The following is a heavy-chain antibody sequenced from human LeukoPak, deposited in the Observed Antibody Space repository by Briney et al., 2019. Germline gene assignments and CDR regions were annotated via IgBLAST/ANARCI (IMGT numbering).Heavy chain of an antibody. V-gene: IGHV1-69*05. Sequence: SVKVSCKASGGTFISYAISWVRQAPGQGLEWMGGIIPIFGTASYAQKFQGRVTITTDESTSTAYMELSSLRSEDTAVYYCARDRHRSGWYVVYWFDPWGQGTLVTVSS. CDR1: GGTFISYA. CDR3: ARDRHRSGWYVVYWFDP. D-gene: IGHD6-19*01. J-gene: IGHJ5*02. CDR2: IIPIFGTA.